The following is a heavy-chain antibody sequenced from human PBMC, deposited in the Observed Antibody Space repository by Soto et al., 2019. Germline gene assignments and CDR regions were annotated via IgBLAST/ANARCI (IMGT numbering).Heavy chain of an antibody. CDR2: ISANNGNT. CDR3: AGEYSRGYDDYKLGY. Sequence: QVQLVQSGAEVKKPGASVKVSCKASGYTFTSYGITWMRQAPGQTLEWMGRISANNGNTNYAQNLQGRVTMTTDTSTSTAYMELRNLRSDDTAVYYCAGEYSRGYDDYKLGYWGQGSLVTVSS. D-gene: IGHD4-17*01. V-gene: IGHV1-18*01. J-gene: IGHJ4*02. CDR1: GYTFTSYG.